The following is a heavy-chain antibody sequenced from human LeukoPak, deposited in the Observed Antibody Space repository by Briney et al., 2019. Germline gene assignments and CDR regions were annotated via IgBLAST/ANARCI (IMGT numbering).Heavy chain of an antibody. D-gene: IGHD2-15*01. J-gene: IGHJ2*01. CDR3: ARDGSEDYALGPFDL. V-gene: IGHV3-48*03. CDR2: ISSSGSTI. Sequence: TGGSLRLSCAASGFTFSSYEMNWVRQAPGKGLEWVSYISSSGSTIYYADSVKGRFTISRDNAKNSLYLQMNSLRAEDTAGYYCARDGSEDYALGPFDLWGRGTLVTVSS. CDR1: GFTFSSYE.